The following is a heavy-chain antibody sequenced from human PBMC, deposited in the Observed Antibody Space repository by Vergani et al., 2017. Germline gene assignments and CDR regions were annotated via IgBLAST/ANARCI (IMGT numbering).Heavy chain of an antibody. Sequence: QVQLVESGGGVVQPGGSLRLSCAASGFTFSSYGMHWVRQAPGKGLEWVAFIRYDGSNKYYADSVKGRFTISRDNSKNTLYLQMNSLRAEDTAVYYCAKAGKAVADTFDYWGQGTLVTVSS. D-gene: IGHD6-19*01. CDR1: GFTFSSYG. J-gene: IGHJ4*02. CDR2: IRYDGSNK. CDR3: AKAGKAVADTFDY. V-gene: IGHV3-30*02.